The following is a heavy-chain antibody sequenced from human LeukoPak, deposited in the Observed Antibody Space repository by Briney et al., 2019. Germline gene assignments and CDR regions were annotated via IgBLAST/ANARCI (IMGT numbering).Heavy chain of an antibody. CDR2: INHSGST. D-gene: IGHD3-22*01. Sequence: PSETLSLTCAVYGGSSNGYFWSWIRQPPGKGLEWIGEINHSGSTKYNPSLKSRVTISVDPSKNQFSLKLGSATAADTALYYCARGMIVAQQPNDAFDIWGQGTLVIVSS. V-gene: IGHV4-34*01. J-gene: IGHJ3*02. CDR3: ARGMIVAQQPNDAFDI. CDR1: GGSSNGYF.